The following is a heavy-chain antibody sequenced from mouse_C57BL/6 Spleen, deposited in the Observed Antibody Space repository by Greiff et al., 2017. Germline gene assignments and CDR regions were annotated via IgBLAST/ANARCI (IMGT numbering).Heavy chain of an antibody. CDR1: GFTFSSYA. D-gene: IGHD1-3*01. CDR3: ARDLSSRYFDV. J-gene: IGHJ1*03. Sequence: EVQLQESGGGLVKPGGSLKLSCAASGFTFSSYAMSWVRQTPEKRLEWVATISDGGSYTYYPDNVKGRFTIARDNAKNNLYLQMSHLKSEDTAMYYCARDLSSRYFDVWGTGTTVTVSS. V-gene: IGHV5-4*01. CDR2: ISDGGSYT.